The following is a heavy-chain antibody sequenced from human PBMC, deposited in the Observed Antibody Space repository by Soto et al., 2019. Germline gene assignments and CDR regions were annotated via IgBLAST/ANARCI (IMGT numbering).Heavy chain of an antibody. CDR2: IYHRGST. J-gene: IGHJ5*02. CDR3: ASAPLGYNWFDP. V-gene: IGHV4-30-2*01. Sequence: QLQLQESGSGLVKPSQTLSLTCAVSGGSISSDGYSWSWIRQPPGKGLEWIGYIYHRGSTYYNPSLKSRVPISIDRSKNQFSLKLSSVTAADTAVYYCASAPLGYNWFDPWGQGTLVTVSS. D-gene: IGHD3-3*02. CDR1: GGSISSDGYS.